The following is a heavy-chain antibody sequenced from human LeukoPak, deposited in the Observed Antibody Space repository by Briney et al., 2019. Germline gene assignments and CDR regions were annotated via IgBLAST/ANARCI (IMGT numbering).Heavy chain of an antibody. D-gene: IGHD6-13*01. CDR1: GGSISSYY. J-gene: IGHJ5*02. Sequence: PSETLSLTCTVSGGSISSYYWSWIRQPPGKGLEWIGYIYYNGSTNYNPSLKSRVTISVDTSKNQFSLKLSSVTAADTAVYYCARHGHSSSWSWFDPWGQGTLVTVSS. CDR2: IYYNGST. CDR3: ARHGHSSSWSWFDP. V-gene: IGHV4-59*08.